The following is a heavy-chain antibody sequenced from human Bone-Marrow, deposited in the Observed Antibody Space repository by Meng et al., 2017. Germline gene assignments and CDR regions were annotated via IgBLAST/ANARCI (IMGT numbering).Heavy chain of an antibody. CDR2: INAGNGNT. D-gene: IGHD3-10*01. CDR3: ARDPPYGEYGGPFDY. V-gene: IGHV1-3*01. CDR1: GYTFTSYA. J-gene: IGHJ4*02. Sequence: QGPLVQAGGGVKKPGASGKVSCKASGYTFTSYAMHWVRQAPGQRLEWMGWINAGNGNTKYSQKFQGRVTITRDTSASTAYMELSSLRSEDTAVYYCARDPPYGEYGGPFDYWGQGTLVTVSS.